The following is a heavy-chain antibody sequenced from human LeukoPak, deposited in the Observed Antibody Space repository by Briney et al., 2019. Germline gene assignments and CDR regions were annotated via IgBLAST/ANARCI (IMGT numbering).Heavy chain of an antibody. Sequence: PGGSLRLSCEASGFTVSSNYMSWVRQAPGKGLEWVSVIHSGGSTYYAASVKGRFTISRDNSKNTLYLQMNSLRAEDTAVYYCATEPGSYLNYGMDVWGQGTTVTVSS. D-gene: IGHD1-26*01. CDR3: ATEPGSYLNYGMDV. V-gene: IGHV3-53*01. CDR1: GFTVSSNY. J-gene: IGHJ6*02. CDR2: IHSGGST.